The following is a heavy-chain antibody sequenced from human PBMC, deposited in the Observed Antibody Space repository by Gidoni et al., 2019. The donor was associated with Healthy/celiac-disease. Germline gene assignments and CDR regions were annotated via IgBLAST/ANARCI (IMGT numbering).Heavy chain of an antibody. D-gene: IGHD6-6*01. CDR2: IWYDGSNK. CDR1: GFTFSSYG. J-gene: IGHJ5*02. Sequence: QVQLVESGGGVVQPGRSLRLSCAASGFTFSSYGMHWVRQAPGKGLAWVAVIWYDGSNKYYADSVKGRFTISRDNSKNTLYLQMNSLRAEDTAVYYCARERRGSSPRNWFDPWGQGTLVTVSS. V-gene: IGHV3-33*01. CDR3: ARERRGSSPRNWFDP.